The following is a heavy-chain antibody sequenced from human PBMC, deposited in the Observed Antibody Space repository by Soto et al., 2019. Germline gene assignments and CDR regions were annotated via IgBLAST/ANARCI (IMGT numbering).Heavy chain of an antibody. CDR3: ARGGWSRYFDL. V-gene: IGHV3-7*05. CDR1: GFIFNNYW. J-gene: IGHJ2*01. D-gene: IGHD3-3*01. CDR2: IKQDGTAK. Sequence: EVQLVESGGGLVQPGGSLRLCCAASGFIFNNYWMKWVRQGPGKGLEWVADIKQDGTAKYHVDSVKGRFTISRDNAKNSLYLQMNSLRADDTAVYFCARGGWSRYFDLWGRGTLVSVSS.